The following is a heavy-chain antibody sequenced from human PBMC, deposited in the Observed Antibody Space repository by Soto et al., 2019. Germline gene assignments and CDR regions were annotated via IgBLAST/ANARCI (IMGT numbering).Heavy chain of an antibody. V-gene: IGHV4-39*01. CDR1: GGSISSSSYY. CDR2: IYYSGST. Sequence: SETLSLTCTVSGGSISSSSYYWGWIRQPPGKGLEWIGSIYYSGSTYYNPSLKSRVTISVDTSKNQFSLKLSSVTAADTAVYYCARHSSGYYYPVDYFDYWGQGTLVTVSS. D-gene: IGHD3-22*01. J-gene: IGHJ4*02. CDR3: ARHSSGYYYPVDYFDY.